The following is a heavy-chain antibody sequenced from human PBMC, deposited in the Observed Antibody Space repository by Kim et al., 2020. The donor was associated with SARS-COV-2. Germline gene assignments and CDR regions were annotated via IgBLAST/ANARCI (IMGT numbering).Heavy chain of an antibody. D-gene: IGHD1-1*01. V-gene: IGHV3-30*01. CDR3: ARPLIQLRAVIGPPPENFDY. Sequence: RVTISRDNSKKTLYLQMNSLRAEDTAVYYCARPLIQLRAVIGPPPENFDYWGQGTLVTVSS. J-gene: IGHJ4*02.